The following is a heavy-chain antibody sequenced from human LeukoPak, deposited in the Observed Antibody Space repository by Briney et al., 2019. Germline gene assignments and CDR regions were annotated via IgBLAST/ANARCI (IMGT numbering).Heavy chain of an antibody. CDR1: GYTFTSYD. CDR2: MNPNSGNT. Sequence: GASVKVSCKASGYTFTSYDINWVRQATGQGLEWMGWMNPNSGNTGYAQKFQGRVTMTRNTSISTAYMELSSLRSEDTAVYYCARGVRRDGYSYFDYWGQGTLVTVSS. V-gene: IGHV1-8*01. D-gene: IGHD5-24*01. CDR3: ARGVRRDGYSYFDY. J-gene: IGHJ4*02.